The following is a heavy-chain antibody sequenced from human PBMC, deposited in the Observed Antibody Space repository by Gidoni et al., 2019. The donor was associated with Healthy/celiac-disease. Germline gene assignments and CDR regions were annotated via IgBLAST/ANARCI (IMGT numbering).Heavy chain of an antibody. D-gene: IGHD3-22*01. V-gene: IGHV3-23*01. Sequence: EVQLLESGGGLVQPGGSLRLSCAASGFTFSSYSMSWVRQAPGKGLGWVSAISGSGGSTYYADSVKGRFTISRDNSKNTLYLQMNSLRAEDTAVYYCASEGYYDSSGYLFDYWGQGTLVTVSS. CDR3: ASEGYYDSSGYLFDY. J-gene: IGHJ4*02. CDR2: ISGSGGST. CDR1: GFTFSSYS.